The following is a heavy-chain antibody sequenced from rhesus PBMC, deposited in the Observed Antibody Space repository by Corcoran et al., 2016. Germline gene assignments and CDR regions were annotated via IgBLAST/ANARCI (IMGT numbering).Heavy chain of an antibody. CDR1: GGSISSNW. D-gene: IGHD2-39*02. V-gene: IGHV4-173*01. J-gene: IGHJ5-1*01. CDR3: ARKVGVVSAKNRFDV. CDR2: ISGRGGST. Sequence: QLQLQESGPGLVKPSETLSLTCAVSGGSISSNWCSWIRQPPGKGLEWIGRISGRGGSTSYNPSLKSRVTISTDTSKNQFSLKLSSVTAADTAVYYCARKVGVVSAKNRFDVWGPGVLVTVSS.